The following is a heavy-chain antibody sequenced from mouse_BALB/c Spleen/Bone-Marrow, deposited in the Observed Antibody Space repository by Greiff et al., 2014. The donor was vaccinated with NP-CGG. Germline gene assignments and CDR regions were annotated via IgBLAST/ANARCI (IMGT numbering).Heavy chain of an antibody. CDR3: TREVRRYAMDY. CDR1: GYTFTSYW. Sequence: LQQPGSELVRPGASVKLSCKASGYTFTSYWMHWVKQRPGQGLEWIGNIYPGSGSTNYDEKFESKATLTVDTSSSTAYMQLSSLTSEDSAVYYCTREVRRYAMDYWGQGTSVTVSS. CDR2: IYPGSGST. V-gene: IGHV1S22*01. J-gene: IGHJ4*01. D-gene: IGHD2-14*01.